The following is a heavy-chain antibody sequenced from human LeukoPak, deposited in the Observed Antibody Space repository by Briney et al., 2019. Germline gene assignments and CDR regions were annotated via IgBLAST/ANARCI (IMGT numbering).Heavy chain of an antibody. J-gene: IGHJ4*02. Sequence: PGGPLRLSCAASGFAFSSYAMSWVRQAPGKGLEWVSAISGSGGSTYYADSVKGRFTISRDNSKNTLYLQMNSLRAEDTAVYYCAKRSGDWLLYRYFDYWGQGTLVTVSS. CDR2: ISGSGGST. D-gene: IGHD3-9*01. V-gene: IGHV3-23*01. CDR3: AKRSGDWLLYRYFDY. CDR1: GFAFSSYA.